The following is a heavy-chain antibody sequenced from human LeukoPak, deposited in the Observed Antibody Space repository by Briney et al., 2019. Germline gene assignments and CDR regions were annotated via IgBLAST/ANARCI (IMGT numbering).Heavy chain of an antibody. V-gene: IGHV1-2*02. CDR1: GYTFTGYY. J-gene: IGHJ4*02. CDR2: INSNSGGT. D-gene: IGHD3-3*01. Sequence: ASVKVSCKASGYTFTGYYMHWVRQAPGQGLEWMGWINSNSGGTNYAQKFQGRVTITRETSNSTAYMDLSRLRSDDTAVYSCARDITLPEWLFQGYYFDYWGQGTLVTVSS. CDR3: ARDITLPEWLFQGYYFDY.